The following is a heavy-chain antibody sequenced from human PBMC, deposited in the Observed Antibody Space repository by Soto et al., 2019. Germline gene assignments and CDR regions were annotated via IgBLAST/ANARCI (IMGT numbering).Heavy chain of an antibody. J-gene: IGHJ4*02. Sequence: QITLKESGPPLVKPTQTLTLTCTLSGVSVSTTGVGVAWIRQPPGKALECLALIYWNDDERYSPSLKSRLTISKDISKNQVVLTMANMDPEDAATYYCARRLWDSSGWHPFDSWGQGALVTVSS. CDR3: ARRLWDSSGWHPFDS. V-gene: IGHV2-5*01. CDR1: GVSVSTTGVG. D-gene: IGHD6-19*01. CDR2: IYWNDDE.